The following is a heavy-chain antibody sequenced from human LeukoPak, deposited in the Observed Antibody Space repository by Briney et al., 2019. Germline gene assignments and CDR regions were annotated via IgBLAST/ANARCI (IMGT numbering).Heavy chain of an antibody. CDR2: IKQDGSEK. D-gene: IGHD3-22*01. CDR3: ARANPTYYYDSSGYYHRPRGFDY. CDR1: GFTFSSYW. V-gene: IGHV3-7*04. Sequence: GGSLRLSCAASGFTFSSYWMSWVRQAPGKGLEWVANIKQDGSEKYYVDSVKGRFTIPRDNAKNSLYLQMNSLRAEDTAVYYCARANPTYYYDSSGYYHRPRGFDYWGQGTLVTVSS. J-gene: IGHJ4*02.